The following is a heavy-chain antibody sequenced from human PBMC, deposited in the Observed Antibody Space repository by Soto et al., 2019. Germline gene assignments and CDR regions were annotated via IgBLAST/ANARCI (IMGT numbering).Heavy chain of an antibody. CDR2: ISYDGSNK. CDR3: AKDRAGRWLQLYGVYYYYGMDV. V-gene: IGHV3-30*18. J-gene: IGHJ6*02. D-gene: IGHD5-12*01. CDR1: GFTFSSYG. Sequence: PGGSLRLSCAASGFTFSSYGMHWVRQAPGKGLEWVAVISYDGSNKYYADSVKGRFTISRDNSKNTLYLQMNSLRAEDTAVYYCAKDRAGRWLQLYGVYYYYGMDVWGQGTTVTVSS.